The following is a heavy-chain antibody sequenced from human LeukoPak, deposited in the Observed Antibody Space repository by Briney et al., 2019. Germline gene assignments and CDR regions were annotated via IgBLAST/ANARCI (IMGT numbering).Heavy chain of an antibody. Sequence: ASVKVSCKASGYTFTSYGISWVRQAPGQGLERMGWISAYNGNTNYAQKLQGRVTMTTDTSTSTAYMELRSLRSDDTAVYYCARDLRDYYDSSGYYSDYWGQGTLVTVSS. D-gene: IGHD3-22*01. J-gene: IGHJ4*02. CDR1: GYTFTSYG. V-gene: IGHV1-18*01. CDR3: ARDLRDYYDSSGYYSDY. CDR2: ISAYNGNT.